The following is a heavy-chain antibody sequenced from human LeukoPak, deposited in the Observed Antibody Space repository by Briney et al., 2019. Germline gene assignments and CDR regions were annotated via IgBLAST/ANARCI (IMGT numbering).Heavy chain of an antibody. CDR3: ARVVVPAAIGYYYYYMDV. CDR2: ISYDGHNK. CDR1: GFTFSSYA. D-gene: IGHD2-2*01. Sequence: GGSLRLSCATSGFTFSSYAMHWVRQAPGKGLEWVAVISYDGHNKYYADSVKGRFTISRDISRNTLFLQMNSLRTEDAAVYYCARVVVPAAIGYYYYYMDVWGKGTTVTVSS. V-gene: IGHV3-30-3*01. J-gene: IGHJ6*03.